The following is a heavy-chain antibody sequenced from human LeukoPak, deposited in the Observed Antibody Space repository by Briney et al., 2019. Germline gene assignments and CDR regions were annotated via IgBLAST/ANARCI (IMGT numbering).Heavy chain of an antibody. CDR1: GDSVSSNSVT. J-gene: IGHJ5*02. D-gene: IGHD2-2*01. Sequence: SQTLSLTCAISGDSVSSNSVTWNWIRQSPSRGLEWLGRTYYRSTWYNDYAVSVRGRITVNPDTSKNQFSLQLNSVTPEDTAVYYCARRLTQYDCFDPWGQGILVTVSS. CDR2: TYYRSTWYN. V-gene: IGHV6-1*01. CDR3: ARRLTQYDCFDP.